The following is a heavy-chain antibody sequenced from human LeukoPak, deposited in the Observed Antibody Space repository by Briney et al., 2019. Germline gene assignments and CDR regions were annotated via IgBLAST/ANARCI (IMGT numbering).Heavy chain of an antibody. Sequence: SETLSLTCTVSGGSISSYYWSWIRQPPGKGLEWIGYIYYSGSTNYNPSLKSRVTISVDTSKNQFSLKLSSVTAADTAVYYCARYSGPESRRGLFFGVGTAAFFDYWGQGTLVTVSS. CDR3: ARYSGPESRRGLFFGVGTAAFFDY. D-gene: IGHD3-3*01. CDR1: GGSISSYY. CDR2: IYYSGST. J-gene: IGHJ4*02. V-gene: IGHV4-59*01.